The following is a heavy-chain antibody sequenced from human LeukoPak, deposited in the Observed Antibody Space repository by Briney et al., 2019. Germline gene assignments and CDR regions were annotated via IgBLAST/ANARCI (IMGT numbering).Heavy chain of an antibody. V-gene: IGHV1-18*01. CDR1: GYTFTSYG. D-gene: IGHD3-22*01. CDR3: ASLKNYYDSSGYLVTDAFDI. CDR2: IIAYNGNT. Sequence: ASVTVSCKASGYTFTSYGISWVRQAPGQGLEWMGWIIAYNGNTNYAQKLQGRVTMTTDTSTSTAYMELRSLRSDDTAVYYCASLKNYYDSSGYLVTDAFDIWGQGTMVTVSS. J-gene: IGHJ3*02.